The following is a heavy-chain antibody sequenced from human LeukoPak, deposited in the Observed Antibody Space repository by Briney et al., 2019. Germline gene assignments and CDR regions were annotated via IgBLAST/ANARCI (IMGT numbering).Heavy chain of an antibody. CDR2: IYTNENT. J-gene: IGHJ5*02. CDR3: ARELYGRLGWFDP. V-gene: IGHV4-4*07. CDR1: GGSISSYY. D-gene: IGHD2/OR15-2a*01. Sequence: PSETLSLTCTVSGGSISSYYWSWIRQPAGKGLEWIGRIYTNENTNYNPSLKSRVTMSVDTSKNQFSLKLNSVTAADTAVYYCARELYGRLGWFDPWGQGTLVTVSS.